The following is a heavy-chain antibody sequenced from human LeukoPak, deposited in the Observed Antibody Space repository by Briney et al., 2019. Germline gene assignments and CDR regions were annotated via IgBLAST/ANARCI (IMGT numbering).Heavy chain of an antibody. J-gene: IGHJ4*02. CDR3: GRDCSGGTCYFNY. CDR2: INPNSGGT. V-gene: IGHV1-2*02. CDR1: GYTFTGYY. Sequence: ASVKVSCKASGYTFTGYYIHWVRQAPGQGLEWMGWINPNSGGTNYAQNFQGRVTMTRDTSISTAYMELRSLTSDDTAIYYCGRDCSGGTCYFNYWGQGTLATVSS. D-gene: IGHD2-15*01.